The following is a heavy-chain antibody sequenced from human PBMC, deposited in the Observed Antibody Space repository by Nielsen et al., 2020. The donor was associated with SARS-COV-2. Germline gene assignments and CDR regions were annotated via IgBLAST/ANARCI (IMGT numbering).Heavy chain of an antibody. Sequence: SETLSLTCTVSGDSLNRYFWTWIRQAQGKGLEWNGFISNSGNTNYSPSLKSRVTISMDTSKNQFSLNLSSVTPEDTAIYFCARDYFGDYLDGFDIWGQGRLVTVSS. CDR1: GDSLNRYF. D-gene: IGHD4-17*01. CDR3: ARDYFGDYLDGFDI. J-gene: IGHJ3*02. CDR2: ISNSGNT. V-gene: IGHV4-59*13.